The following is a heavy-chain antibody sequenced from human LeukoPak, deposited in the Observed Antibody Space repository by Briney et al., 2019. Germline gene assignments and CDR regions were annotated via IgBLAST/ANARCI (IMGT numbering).Heavy chain of an antibody. D-gene: IGHD4-17*01. V-gene: IGHV1-18*01. CDR1: GYTFSSYG. J-gene: IGHJ3*02. CDR3: ARPTTGFVALDI. Sequence: GATVKVCCKASGYTFSSYGISWVRQAPGQGLEWMGWISAYNGNTNYAQKLQGRVTMTTDTSTSTAYMELRSLRSDDTAVYYCARPTTGFVALDIWGQGTVVTVSS. CDR2: ISAYNGNT.